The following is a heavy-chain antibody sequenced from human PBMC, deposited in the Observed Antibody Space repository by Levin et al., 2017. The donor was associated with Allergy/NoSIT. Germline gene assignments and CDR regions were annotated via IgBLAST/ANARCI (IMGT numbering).Heavy chain of an antibody. J-gene: IGHJ6*02. CDR3: ARVQEYSSGWYGHYYGMDV. V-gene: IGHV4-4*07. Sequence: SETLSLTCTVSGGSISSYYWSWIRQPAGKGLEWIGRIYTSGSTNYNPSLKSRVTMSVDTSKNQFSLKLSSVTAADTAVYYCARVQEYSSGWYGHYYGMDVWGQGTTVTVSS. CDR1: GGSISSYY. D-gene: IGHD6-19*01. CDR2: IYTSGST.